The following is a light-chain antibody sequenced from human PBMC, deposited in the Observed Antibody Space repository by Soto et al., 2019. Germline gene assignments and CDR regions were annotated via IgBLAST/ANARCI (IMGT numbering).Light chain of an antibody. CDR1: QDISNF. CDR3: QQYDTVLLT. Sequence: DIQMTQSPSSLSASVGDRVTITCQASQDISNFLNWYQQKPGEAPNLLIYDASRLKTGVPSRFSGSASGTDFTFSITSLQPEDAGTYYCQQYDTVLLTFGGGTKVDIK. CDR2: DAS. J-gene: IGKJ4*01. V-gene: IGKV1-33*01.